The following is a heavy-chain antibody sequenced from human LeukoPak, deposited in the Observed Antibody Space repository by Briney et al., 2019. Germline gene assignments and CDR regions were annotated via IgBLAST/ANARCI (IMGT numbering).Heavy chain of an antibody. Sequence: QAGGSLRLSCAASGFTFSSYGMHWVRQAPGKGLEWVAFIRYDGSNKYYADSVKGRFTISRDNSKNTLYLQMNSLRAEDTAVYYCAKDQGAAVANTLDYWGQGTLVTVSS. D-gene: IGHD6-19*01. J-gene: IGHJ4*02. CDR3: AKDQGAAVANTLDY. CDR2: IRYDGSNK. V-gene: IGHV3-30*02. CDR1: GFTFSSYG.